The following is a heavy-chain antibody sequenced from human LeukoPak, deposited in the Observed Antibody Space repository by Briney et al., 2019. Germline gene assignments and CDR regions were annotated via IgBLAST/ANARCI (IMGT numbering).Heavy chain of an antibody. CDR3: ARGGSYCGGDCPPLPGPDAFDI. CDR1: GYTFTSYD. J-gene: IGHJ3*02. Sequence: ASVKVSCKASGYTFTSYDINWVRQATGQGLEWMGWMNPNSGNTGYAQKFQGRVTMTRNTSISTAYIELSSLRSEDTAVYYCARGGSYCGGDCPPLPGPDAFDIWGQGTMVTVSS. CDR2: MNPNSGNT. V-gene: IGHV1-8*01. D-gene: IGHD2-21*02.